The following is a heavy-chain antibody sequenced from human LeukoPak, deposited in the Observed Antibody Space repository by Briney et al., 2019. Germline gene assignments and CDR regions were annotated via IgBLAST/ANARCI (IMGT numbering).Heavy chain of an antibody. Sequence: PGGSLRLSCAASGFTFNTYAMSWVRQAPWERLQWVSGISDSGGNTYYADSVKGRFTISRDNAKKSLYLQMNSLRAEDTAVYYCARIVSSIAAADSYDYWGQGTLVTVSS. J-gene: IGHJ4*02. CDR1: GFTFNTYA. D-gene: IGHD6-13*01. V-gene: IGHV3-23*01. CDR2: ISDSGGNT. CDR3: ARIVSSIAAADSYDY.